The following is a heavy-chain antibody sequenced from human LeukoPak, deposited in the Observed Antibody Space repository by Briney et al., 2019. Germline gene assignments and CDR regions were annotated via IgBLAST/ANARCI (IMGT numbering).Heavy chain of an antibody. CDR3: ARMGTAAGPTGDFDY. Sequence: GGSLRLSCAASGFTFSSYSVNWVRQAPGKGLEWVSYISSSSSTIYYADSVKGRFTISRDNAKNSLYLQMNSLRDEDTAVYYCARMGTAAGPTGDFDYWGQGTLVTVSS. CDR1: GFTFSSYS. D-gene: IGHD6-13*01. CDR2: ISSSSSTI. V-gene: IGHV3-48*02. J-gene: IGHJ4*02.